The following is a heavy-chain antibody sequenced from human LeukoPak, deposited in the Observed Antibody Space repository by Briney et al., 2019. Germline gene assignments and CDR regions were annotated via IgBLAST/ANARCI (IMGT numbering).Heavy chain of an antibody. V-gene: IGHV3-21*01. CDR1: GFTFSSYS. Sequence: GGSLRLSCAASGFTFSSYSMNWVRQAPGKGLEWVSSISSSSSYIYYADSVKGRFTISRDNAKNSLYLQMNSLRAEDTAVYYCARAEGAYYDDSSGYYFDYWGQGTLVTVSS. J-gene: IGHJ4*02. CDR3: ARAEGAYYDDSSGYYFDY. CDR2: ISSSSSYI. D-gene: IGHD3-22*01.